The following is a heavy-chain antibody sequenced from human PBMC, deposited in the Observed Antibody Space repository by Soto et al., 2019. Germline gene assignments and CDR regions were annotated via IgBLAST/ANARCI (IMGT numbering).Heavy chain of an antibody. J-gene: IGHJ4*02. CDR3: ALGYSSGWYGDYLDY. CDR2: ISGSGGST. D-gene: IGHD6-19*01. V-gene: IGHV3-23*01. Sequence: EVQLLESGGGLVQPGGSLRLSCAASGFTFSSYAMSWVRQAPGKGLEWVSAISGSGGSTYYADSVKGRFTISRDNSKNTLYLQMNSLRAEDTAVYYCALGYSSGWYGDYLDYWGQGTLVTVSS. CDR1: GFTFSSYA.